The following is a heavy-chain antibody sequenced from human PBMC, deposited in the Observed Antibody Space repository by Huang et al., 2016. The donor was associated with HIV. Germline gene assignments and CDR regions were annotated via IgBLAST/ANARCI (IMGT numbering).Heavy chain of an antibody. CDR1: GDSINSNTFY. D-gene: IGHD3-3*01. Sequence: QESGPGLVGPSETLSLTCAVSGDSINSNTFYWGWIRRPPGKGLEWNGSIYYSGTTYYNPALKRLARIAVDASKNRIFLHLRSVTAADTGVYYCARTGVAVSDDPEYFQHWGQGALVTIS. CDR3: ARTGVAVSDDPEYFQH. J-gene: IGHJ1*01. V-gene: IGHV4-39*02. CDR2: IYYSGTT.